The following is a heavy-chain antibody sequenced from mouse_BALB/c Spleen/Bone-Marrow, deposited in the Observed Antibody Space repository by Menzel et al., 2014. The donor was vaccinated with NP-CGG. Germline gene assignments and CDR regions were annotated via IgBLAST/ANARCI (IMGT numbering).Heavy chain of an antibody. CDR3: AYGSSYDYFDY. Sequence: EVQLQQSGAELVKPGASVKLSCTAYGFNIKDTYMHWVKQRPEQGLEWIGGIDPANGNTKYDPKFQGKATITADTSSNTAYLQLSSLTSEDTAVYYCAYGSSYDYFDYWGQGTTLTVSS. J-gene: IGHJ2*01. CDR2: IDPANGNT. D-gene: IGHD1-1*01. CDR1: GFNIKDTY. V-gene: IGHV14-3*02.